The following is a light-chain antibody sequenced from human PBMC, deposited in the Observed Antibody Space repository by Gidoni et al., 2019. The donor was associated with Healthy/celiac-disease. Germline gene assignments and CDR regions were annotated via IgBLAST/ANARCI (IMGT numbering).Light chain of an antibody. CDR2: GAS. CDR3: QQYNNWLYT. Sequence: DIVMTQSPATLSVSPGERATLSCSASQSVSSNLAWYQQKPGQAPRLLIYGASTRATGIPARFSGSGSGTEFTLTISSLQSEDFAVYYCQQYNNWLYTFGQGTKLEIK. J-gene: IGKJ2*01. V-gene: IGKV3-15*01. CDR1: QSVSSN.